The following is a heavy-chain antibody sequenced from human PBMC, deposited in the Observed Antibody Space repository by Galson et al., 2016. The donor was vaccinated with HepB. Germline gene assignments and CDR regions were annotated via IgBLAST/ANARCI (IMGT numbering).Heavy chain of an antibody. CDR3: ARRGQMFWRTKGGWFDP. Sequence: SVKVSCKASGGTFSNFHISWVRQAPGQGLEWMGGINPVFGSASYAQKFQGRVTITADESSSTAYMEMSRLTYEDTAIYYCARRGQMFWRTKGGWFDPWGQGTRVTVSS. V-gene: IGHV1-69*13. J-gene: IGHJ5*02. CDR2: INPVFGSA. CDR1: GGTFSNFH. D-gene: IGHD3-3*01.